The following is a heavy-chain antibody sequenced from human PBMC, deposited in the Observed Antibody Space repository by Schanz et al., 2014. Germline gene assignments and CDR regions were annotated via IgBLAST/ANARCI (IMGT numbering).Heavy chain of an antibody. CDR1: GFSVTSNS. J-gene: IGHJ6*02. V-gene: IGHV3-53*01. CDR2: IYNGGGGRT. CDR3: AGAAYCRGAGCALYYALDV. Sequence: EVQLVESGGGLIQPGGSLKLACAASGFSVTSNSMNWVRQAPGKGLEWVSVIYNGGGGRTYYADSVKGRFTISSDNSKNTVFLQMNSLRAEDTGVYYCAGAAYCRGAGCALYYALDVWGQGTTVTVSS. D-gene: IGHD2-15*01.